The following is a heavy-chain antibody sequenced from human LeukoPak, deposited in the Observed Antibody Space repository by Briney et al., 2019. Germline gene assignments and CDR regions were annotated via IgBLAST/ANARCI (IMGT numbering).Heavy chain of an antibody. D-gene: IGHD2-8*01. J-gene: IGHJ3*02. Sequence: SETLSLTCSVFGYSISSGYYWGWVRQPPGKGLEWIGSTYHSGSTYYNPYLKSRVTISVDTSKNQFSLKLSSVTAADTAVYYCARDEVYATTHAFDIWGQGTMVTVSS. CDR2: TYHSGST. V-gene: IGHV4-38-2*02. CDR1: GYSISSGYY. CDR3: ARDEVYATTHAFDI.